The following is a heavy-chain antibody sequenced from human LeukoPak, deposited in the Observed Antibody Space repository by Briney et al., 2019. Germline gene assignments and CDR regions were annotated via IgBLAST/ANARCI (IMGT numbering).Heavy chain of an antibody. J-gene: IGHJ4*02. D-gene: IGHD5-18*01. CDR1: GFTFGSYS. CDR3: ARGNGGYSYGYEGGY. CDR2: ISSSSSYI. V-gene: IGHV3-21*01. Sequence: GGSLRLSCAASGFTFGSYSMNWVRQAPGKGLEWVSSISSSSSYIYYADSVKGRFTISRDNAKNSLYLQMNSLRAEDTAVYYCARGNGGYSYGYEGGYRGQGTLVTVSS.